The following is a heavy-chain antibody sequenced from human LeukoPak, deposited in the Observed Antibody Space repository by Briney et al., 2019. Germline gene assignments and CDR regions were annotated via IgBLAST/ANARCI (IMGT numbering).Heavy chain of an antibody. J-gene: IGHJ3*02. D-gene: IGHD3-9*01. CDR2: IYYSGST. CDR3: ATGSLYYDILTGYSNDAFDI. Sequence: TSETLSLTCTVSGGCISSHYCSWLRQPPGKGLEWIGYIYYSGSTNYNPSLKSRVTISVDTSKNQFSLKLSSVTAADTAVYYCATGSLYYDILTGYSNDAFDIWGQGTMVTVSS. V-gene: IGHV4-59*11. CDR1: GGCISSHY.